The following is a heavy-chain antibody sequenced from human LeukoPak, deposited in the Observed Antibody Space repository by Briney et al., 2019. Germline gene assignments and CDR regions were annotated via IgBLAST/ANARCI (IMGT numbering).Heavy chain of an antibody. V-gene: IGHV6-1*01. D-gene: IGHD3-16*01. CDR3: TREAVWGTSDY. Sequence: SQTLSLTFAISGDGVSSNSAAWNWIRQFPSRGFEWLGRTYYRSRWYNDYAVSVKSRITINPDTSRNQFSLQLNSVTPEDTAVYYCTREAVWGTSDYWAQGTLVTVSS. J-gene: IGHJ4*02. CDR1: GDGVSSNSAA. CDR2: TYYRSRWYN.